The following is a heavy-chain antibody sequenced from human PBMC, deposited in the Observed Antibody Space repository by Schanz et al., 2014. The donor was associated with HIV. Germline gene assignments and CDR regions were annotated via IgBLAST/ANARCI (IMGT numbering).Heavy chain of an antibody. D-gene: IGHD4-4*01. CDR2: ISYDRSHK. CDR3: ARVEGPPTFYYYYYGSDV. J-gene: IGHJ6*02. V-gene: IGHV3-30*03. CDR1: GFTFSSYG. Sequence: QVQLVESGGDVVQPGRSVRLSCAASGFTFSSYGMHWVRQTPGKGLEWVAVISYDRSHKYYADSVKGRFTISRDNSKNTLFLQMNSLRAEDTAVYYCARVEGPPTFYYYYYGSDVWGQGTAVTVSS.